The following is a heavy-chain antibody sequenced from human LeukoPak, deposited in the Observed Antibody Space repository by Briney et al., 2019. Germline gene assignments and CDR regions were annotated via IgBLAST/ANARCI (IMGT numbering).Heavy chain of an antibody. D-gene: IGHD3-16*01. J-gene: IGHJ6*02. V-gene: IGHV3-74*01. CDR1: GFTFSNYW. CDR3: ARNYGRSRDYGMDV. CDR2: INSDGSST. Sequence: GGSLRLSCAASGFTFSNYWMHWVRQAPGKGLVWVSRINSDGSSTSYADSVKGRFTISRDNAKNTLFLQMNSLRAEDTAMYYCARNYGRSRDYGMDVWGQGTTVTVSS.